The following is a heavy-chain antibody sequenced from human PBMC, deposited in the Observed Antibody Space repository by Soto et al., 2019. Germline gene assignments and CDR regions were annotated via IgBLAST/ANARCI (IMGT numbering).Heavy chain of an antibody. CDR3: ASVPGSPGYHGLDV. CDR2: IKPDESEK. D-gene: IGHD5-12*01. CDR1: GFTFSDSW. V-gene: IGHV3-7*03. Sequence: EVQLVESGGGLVQPGGSLRLSCTASGFTFSDSWMTWVRQAPGKGLEWVARIKPDESEKKYADSVKGRFSISRDNAKNSMYLQMDSLRAEDTAVYYCASVPGSPGYHGLDVWGQGTTVTVSS. J-gene: IGHJ6*02.